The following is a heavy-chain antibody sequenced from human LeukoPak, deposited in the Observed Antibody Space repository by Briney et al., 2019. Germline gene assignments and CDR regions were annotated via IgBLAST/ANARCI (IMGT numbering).Heavy chain of an antibody. V-gene: IGHV3-30*02. Sequence: PGGSLRLSCAASGFSFTNYGMHWVRQAPGKGLEWVAFIRYDGANKYSADSVKGRFTISRDNAKNSLYLQMNSLRAEDTAVYYCARDLYGDYAFDYWGQGTLVTVSS. D-gene: IGHD4-17*01. CDR2: IRYDGANK. CDR3: ARDLYGDYAFDY. J-gene: IGHJ4*02. CDR1: GFSFTNYG.